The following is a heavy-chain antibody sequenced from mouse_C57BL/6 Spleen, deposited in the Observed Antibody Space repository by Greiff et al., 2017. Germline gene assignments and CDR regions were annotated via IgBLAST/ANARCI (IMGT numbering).Heavy chain of an antibody. CDR3: AREGILGRGFAY. Sequence: QVQLQQPGAELVRPGSSVKLSCKASGYTFTSYWMHWVKQRPIQGLEWIGNIDPSDSETHYNQKFKDKATLTVDKSSSTAYMQLSSLTSEDSAVYYCAREGILGRGFAYWGQGTLVTVSA. CDR2: IDPSDSET. D-gene: IGHD4-1*01. J-gene: IGHJ3*01. CDR1: GYTFTSYW. V-gene: IGHV1-52*01.